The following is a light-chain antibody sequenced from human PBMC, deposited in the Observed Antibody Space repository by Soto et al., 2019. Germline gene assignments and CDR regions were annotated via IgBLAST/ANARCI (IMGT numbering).Light chain of an antibody. J-gene: IGKJ1*01. Sequence: EIVMTQSPATLSVSPGERATLSCRASQSVSSNLAWYQQKPGQAPRLLIYGASTRATGIPARFSGSVSGTEFTLTLSSLQSEDFAVYYCQQYNNWQWTFGPGTKVEIK. V-gene: IGKV3-15*01. CDR2: GAS. CDR3: QQYNNWQWT. CDR1: QSVSSN.